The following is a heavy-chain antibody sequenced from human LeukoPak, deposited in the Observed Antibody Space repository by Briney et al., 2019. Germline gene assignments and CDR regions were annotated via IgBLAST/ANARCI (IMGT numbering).Heavy chain of an antibody. D-gene: IGHD3-3*01. J-gene: IGHJ4*02. CDR1: GYTFTSYY. CDR3: ARGSYYDFWSGYHYFDY. Sequence: ASVKVSCKASGYTFTSYYMHWVRQAPGQGLEWMGIVNPSGGSTSYAQKFQGRVTMTTDTSTSTAYMELRSLRSDDTAVYYCARGSYYDFWSGYHYFDYWGQGTLVTVSS. V-gene: IGHV1-46*01. CDR2: VNPSGGST.